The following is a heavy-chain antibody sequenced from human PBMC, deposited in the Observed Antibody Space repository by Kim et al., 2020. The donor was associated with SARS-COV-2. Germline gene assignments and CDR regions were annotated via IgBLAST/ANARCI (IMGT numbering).Heavy chain of an antibody. V-gene: IGHV4-39*01. Sequence: SETLSLTCTVSGGSISSSSYYWGWIRQPPGKGLEWIGSIYYSGSTYYNPSLKSRVTISVDTSKNQFSLKLSSVTAADTAVYYWARPLAYYDILTGYHNWFDPWGQRTLVTVSS. D-gene: IGHD3-9*01. J-gene: IGHJ5*02. CDR1: GGSISSSSYY. CDR2: IYYSGST. CDR3: ARPLAYYDILTGYHNWFDP.